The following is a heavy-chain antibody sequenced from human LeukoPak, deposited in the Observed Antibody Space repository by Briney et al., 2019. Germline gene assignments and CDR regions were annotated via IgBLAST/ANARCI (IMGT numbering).Heavy chain of an antibody. Sequence: SQTLSLTCTVSVGSISSGDCYWGWIRQPPGKGLEWIGYIHYSGTTYYNPSHKSRVPISVDTSKNQFSLKLSSVTAADTAVYYCARTGLPAAFDYWGQGTLVTVPS. CDR3: ARTGLPAAFDY. CDR1: VGSISSGDCY. J-gene: IGHJ4*02. CDR2: IHYSGTT. V-gene: IGHV4-30-4*08. D-gene: IGHD2-15*01.